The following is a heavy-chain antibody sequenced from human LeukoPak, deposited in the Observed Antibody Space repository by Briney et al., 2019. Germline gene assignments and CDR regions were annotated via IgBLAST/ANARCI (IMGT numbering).Heavy chain of an antibody. Sequence: PGGSLRLSCAASGFTFSSYGMHWVRQAPGKGLEWVAFIRYDGSNKYYADSVKGRFTISRDNSKNTLYLQMNSQRAEDTAVYYCAKDMTTATGFVDYWGQGTLVTVSS. CDR3: AKDMTTATGFVDY. CDR2: IRYDGSNK. J-gene: IGHJ4*02. D-gene: IGHD4-17*01. CDR1: GFTFSSYG. V-gene: IGHV3-30*02.